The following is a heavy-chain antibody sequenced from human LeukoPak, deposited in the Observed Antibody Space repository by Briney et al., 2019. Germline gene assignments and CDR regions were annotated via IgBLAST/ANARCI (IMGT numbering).Heavy chain of an antibody. CDR1: GFTFNTYT. J-gene: IGHJ1*01. CDR2: ISGSSGII. Sequence: GGSLRLSCAASGFTFNTYTMNWVRQAPGKGLEWVSYISGSSGIIDYADSVRGRFTISRDNAKNSLYLQMNSLRAEDTAVYYCARSWYGYFQHWGQGTLVTVSS. V-gene: IGHV3-48*01. D-gene: IGHD6-13*01. CDR3: ARSWYGYFQH.